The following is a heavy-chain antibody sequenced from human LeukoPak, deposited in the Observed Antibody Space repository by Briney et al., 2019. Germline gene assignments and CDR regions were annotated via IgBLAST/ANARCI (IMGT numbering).Heavy chain of an antibody. CDR3: AQKRGGYTPFDY. D-gene: IGHD5-12*01. J-gene: IGHJ4*02. Sequence: GGSLRLSCLASGFTFNHYGMNWVRQAPGKGLEWASIISGSGDSAFDADSVRGLFTISKDNSKIMLYLQMNSLRAEDTAIYYCAQKRGGYTPFDYWGQGTLVTVSS. CDR1: GFTFNHYG. CDR2: ISGSGDSA. V-gene: IGHV3-23*01.